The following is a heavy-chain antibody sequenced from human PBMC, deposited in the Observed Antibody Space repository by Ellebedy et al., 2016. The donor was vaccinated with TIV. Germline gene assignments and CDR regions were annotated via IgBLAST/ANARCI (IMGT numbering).Heavy chain of an antibody. D-gene: IGHD3-16*01. CDR1: GFTFSDYN. J-gene: IGHJ4*02. V-gene: IGHV3-48*02. Sequence: PGGSLRLSCAASGFTFSDYNMNWVRQAPGKGLEWVSFITPSSSTIYYADSVKGRFTISRDNAKNSLYLQMNSLRDEDTAVYYCARGFWGSFGLGGWGQGTLVTVSS. CDR3: ARGFWGSFGLGG. CDR2: ITPSSSTI.